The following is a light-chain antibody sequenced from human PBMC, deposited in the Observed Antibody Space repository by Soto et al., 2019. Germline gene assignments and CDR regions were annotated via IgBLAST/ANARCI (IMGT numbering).Light chain of an antibody. V-gene: IGKV3-15*01. CDR1: QSVSTN. J-gene: IGKJ1*01. Sequence: GRTRYHTTLSVPPGERATLSCRASQSVSTNLAWYKQKPGQAPRPLIYGASTRATGSPARFSGRGSGTEFTLTINSLHSEDFAVYYCQPYDYWPETFGQGTKVDIK. CDR3: QPYDYWPET. CDR2: GAS.